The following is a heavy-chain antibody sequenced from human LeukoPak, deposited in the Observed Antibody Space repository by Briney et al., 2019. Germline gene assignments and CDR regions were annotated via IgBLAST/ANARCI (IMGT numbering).Heavy chain of an antibody. J-gene: IGHJ6*02. CDR1: GGSISGHY. Sequence: SETLSLTCTVSGGSISGHYWTWIRQPPGKGLEWIGQIHYSGRPDYTPSLKSRVTISVDTSKNQLSLKVTSVTGADTAVYYCARFGVDYDMDVWGQGTTVTVSS. CDR3: ARFGVDYDMDV. D-gene: IGHD3-16*01. V-gene: IGHV4-59*11. CDR2: IHYSGRP.